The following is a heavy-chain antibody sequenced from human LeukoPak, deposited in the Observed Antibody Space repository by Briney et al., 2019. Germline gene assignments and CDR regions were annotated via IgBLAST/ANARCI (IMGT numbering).Heavy chain of an antibody. CDR1: GGSISSSSYY. J-gene: IGHJ4*02. Sequence: SETLSLTCTVSGGSISSSSYYWGWIRQPPGKGLEWIGSIYYSGRTYYNPSLKRRVTISVDTSKNQFSLKLSSVTAADTAVYYCARCGAAMADFDYWGQGTLVTVSS. D-gene: IGHD5-18*01. CDR2: IYYSGRT. V-gene: IGHV4-39*01. CDR3: ARCGAAMADFDY.